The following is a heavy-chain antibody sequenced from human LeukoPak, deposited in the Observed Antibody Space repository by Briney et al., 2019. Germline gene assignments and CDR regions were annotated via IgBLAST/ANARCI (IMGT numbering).Heavy chain of an antibody. Sequence: PSETLSLTCTVSGGFVSSPDYYWTWIRQPPGKGLEWIGHIYDTGTTSFSPSLRRRVSISVDMSKNQFSLKLSSVTAADTAIYFCASAPSGGAAKDAFDIWGQGTMVTVSS. CDR3: ASAPSGGAAKDAFDI. D-gene: IGHD2-21*01. J-gene: IGHJ3*02. CDR1: GGFVSSPDYY. CDR2: IYDTGTT. V-gene: IGHV4-61*08.